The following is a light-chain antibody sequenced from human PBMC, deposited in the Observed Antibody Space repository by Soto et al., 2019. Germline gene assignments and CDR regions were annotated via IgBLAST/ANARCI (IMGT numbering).Light chain of an antibody. J-gene: IGKJ2*01. Sequence: EIVMTQSPGTLSVPPGERATLSCRASQSVSSNVAWYQQKPGQAPRLLIYAASTRATGVPARFSGSGSGTEFTHTTSSLQSEDFAGYYCQQAQNWPPYTFGQGTKVEIK. CDR3: QQAQNWPPYT. CDR2: AAS. CDR1: QSVSSN. V-gene: IGKV3-15*01.